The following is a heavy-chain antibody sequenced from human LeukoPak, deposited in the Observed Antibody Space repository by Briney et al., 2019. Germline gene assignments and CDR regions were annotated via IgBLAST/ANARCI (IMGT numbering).Heavy chain of an antibody. CDR2: ISSSSSYI. J-gene: IGHJ4*02. CDR1: GFTFSRYS. CDR3: ARQADTAMLIWSFTDY. D-gene: IGHD5-18*01. V-gene: IGHV3-21*01. Sequence: PGGSLRLSCEASGFTFSRYSLTWVRQAPGKGLEWVSSISSSSSYIYYADSVKGRFTIARDNAKNSLYLQMNSLRAEDTALYYCARQADTAMLIWSFTDYWGQGTLVTASS.